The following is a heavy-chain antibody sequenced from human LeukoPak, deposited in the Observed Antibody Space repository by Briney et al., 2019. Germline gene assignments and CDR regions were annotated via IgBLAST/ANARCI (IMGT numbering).Heavy chain of an antibody. D-gene: IGHD3-22*01. Sequence: SETLSLTCRVSGYSISNAYYWGWIRQPPRKGLEWIGYIYYSGSTNYNPSLKSRVTISVDTSKNQFSLKLSSVTAADTAVYYCAGETYYDSSGYLAFDIWGQGTMVTVSS. V-gene: IGHV4-61*01. CDR3: AGETYYDSSGYLAFDI. CDR1: GYSISNAYY. CDR2: IYYSGST. J-gene: IGHJ3*02.